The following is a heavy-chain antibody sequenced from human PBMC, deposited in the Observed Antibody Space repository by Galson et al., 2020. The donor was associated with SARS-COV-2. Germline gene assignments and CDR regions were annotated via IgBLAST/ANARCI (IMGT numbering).Heavy chain of an antibody. V-gene: IGHV4-34*01. Sequence: SETLSLTCAVYGGSFSDYYWSWIRQHPGKGLEWIGEINHTGSTNFNPSLKSRVTISVDTSKNQFSLKLSSVTAADTAVYYCARGLGSTISSYYLYFWGRGALVTVSS. J-gene: IGHJ4*02. D-gene: IGHD3-22*01. CDR3: ARGLGSTISSYYLYF. CDR2: INHTGST. CDR1: GGSFSDYY.